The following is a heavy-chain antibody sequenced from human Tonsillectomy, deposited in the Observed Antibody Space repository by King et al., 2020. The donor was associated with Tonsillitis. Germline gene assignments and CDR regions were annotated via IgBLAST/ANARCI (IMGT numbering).Heavy chain of an antibody. CDR2: SNPNSGGR. J-gene: IGHJ4*02. V-gene: IGHV1-2*02. Sequence: VQLVESGAEGKKPGASVKVSCKASGYTFGDHFMHWVRQAPGQGLEWMGWSNPNSGGRHYAQKFQGRVTMTRDTSISTAYMGLSSLRSDDTAVYYCARDSGTFPDYWGQGTLVTVSS. CDR3: ARDSGTFPDY. CDR1: GYTFGDHF. D-gene: IGHD1-26*01.